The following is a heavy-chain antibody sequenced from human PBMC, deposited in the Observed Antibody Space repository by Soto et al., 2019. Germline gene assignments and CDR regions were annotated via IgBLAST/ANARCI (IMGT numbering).Heavy chain of an antibody. V-gene: IGHV1-8*01. J-gene: IGHJ3*02. D-gene: IGHD2-2*01. CDR2: MNPNSGNT. Sequence: ASVKVSCKASGYTFTSYDINWVRQATGQGLEWMGWMNPNSGNTGYAQKFQGRVTMTRNTSISTAYMELSSLRSEDTAVYYCATEGTSDCGSTSCYVRPHDAFDIWGQGTMVTVSS. CDR3: ATEGTSDCGSTSCYVRPHDAFDI. CDR1: GYTFTSYD.